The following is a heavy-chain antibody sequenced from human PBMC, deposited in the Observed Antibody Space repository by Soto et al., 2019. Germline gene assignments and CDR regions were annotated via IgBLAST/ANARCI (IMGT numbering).Heavy chain of an antibody. Sequence: PGGSLRLSCAASGFTFSSYWMSWVRQAPGKGLEWVANIKQDGSEKYYVDSVKGRFTISRDNAKNSLYLQMNSLRAEDTAVYYCARVSGSYYGQPRNEFDYWGQGTLVTVSS. D-gene: IGHD1-26*01. V-gene: IGHV3-7*05. CDR1: GFTFSSYW. CDR2: IKQDGSEK. J-gene: IGHJ4*02. CDR3: ARVSGSYYGQPRNEFDY.